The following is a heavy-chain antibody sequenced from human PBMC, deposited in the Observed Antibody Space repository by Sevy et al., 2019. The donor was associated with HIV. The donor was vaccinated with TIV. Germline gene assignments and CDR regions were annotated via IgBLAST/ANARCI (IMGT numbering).Heavy chain of an antibody. Sequence: GGSLRLSCAASGFIFNDYAMHWVRQAPGKGLEWVAVISDDGNNKYYTDSVEGRFTISRDNSKDTLYLQMNSLRAVDTAIYYCAREGAPYQNIRYCSGDNCYYNWFDPWGQGTLVTVSS. D-gene: IGHD2-15*01. J-gene: IGHJ5*02. CDR2: ISDDGNNK. V-gene: IGHV3-30*10. CDR3: AREGAPYQNIRYCSGDNCYYNWFDP. CDR1: GFIFNDYA.